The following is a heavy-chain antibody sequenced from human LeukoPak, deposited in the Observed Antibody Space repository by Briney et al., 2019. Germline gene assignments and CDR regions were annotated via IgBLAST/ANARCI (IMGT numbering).Heavy chain of an antibody. J-gene: IGHJ4*02. CDR2: ISGSGGST. V-gene: IGHV3-23*01. CDR3: AKASDYDSSGYYYEGKNYFDY. Sequence: GGSLRLSCAASGFTFSGYVMSWVRQAPGKGLEWVSAISGSGGSTYYADSVKGRFTISRDNSKNTLYLQMNSLRAEDTAVYYCAKASDYDSSGYYYEGKNYFDYWGQGTLVTVSS. D-gene: IGHD3-22*01. CDR1: GFTFSGYV.